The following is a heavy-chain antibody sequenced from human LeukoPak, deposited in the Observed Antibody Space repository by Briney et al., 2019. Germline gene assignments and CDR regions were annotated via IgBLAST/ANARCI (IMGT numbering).Heavy chain of an antibody. D-gene: IGHD2-2*02. CDR2: IQYDGSYK. V-gene: IGHV3-30*02. CDR1: GFAFSFFG. J-gene: IGHJ4*02. CDR3: AKTSDQLLYSKLDF. Sequence: PGESLRLSCGTSGFAFSFFGMQWVRQAPGKGLEWVAFIQYDGSYKFYADSVQGRFSISRDNSKNTLFLHMNSLATEDTAVYYCAKTSDQLLYSKLDFWGQGTLVTVSS.